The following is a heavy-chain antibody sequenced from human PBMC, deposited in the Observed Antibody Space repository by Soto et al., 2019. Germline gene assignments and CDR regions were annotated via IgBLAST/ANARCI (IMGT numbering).Heavy chain of an antibody. CDR2: ISGSGGST. Sequence: PGGSLRLSCAASGFTFSSYAMSWVRQAPGKGLEWVSAISGSGGSTYYADSVKGRFTISRDNSKNTLYLQMNSLRAEDTAVYYCAKQVSTGLGSKVVAATLFDYWGQGTLVTVSS. J-gene: IGHJ4*02. V-gene: IGHV3-23*01. CDR3: AKQVSTGLGSKVVAATLFDY. D-gene: IGHD2-15*01. CDR1: GFTFSSYA.